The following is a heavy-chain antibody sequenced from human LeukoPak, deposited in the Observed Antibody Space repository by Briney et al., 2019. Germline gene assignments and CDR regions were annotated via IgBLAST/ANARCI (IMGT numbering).Heavy chain of an antibody. D-gene: IGHD3-10*01. J-gene: IGHJ4*02. CDR3: ARLAYGSGSYHY. Sequence: NPSETLSLTCAVYGGSFSGYYWSWIRQPPGKGLEWIGEINHSGSTNYNPSLKSRVTTSVDTSKNQFSLELSSVTAADTAVYYCARLAYGSGSYHYWGQGTLVTVSS. CDR1: GGSFSGYY. V-gene: IGHV4-34*01. CDR2: INHSGST.